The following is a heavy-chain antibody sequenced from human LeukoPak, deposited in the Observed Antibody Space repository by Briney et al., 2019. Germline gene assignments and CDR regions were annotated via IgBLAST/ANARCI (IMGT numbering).Heavy chain of an antibody. CDR3: ARGYGDFRVEGRYFHS. D-gene: IGHD4-17*01. V-gene: IGHV4-59*01. CDR1: GGFFTGYD. CDR2: VHYSGTT. Sequence: PSETLSLTCAVYGGFFTGYDWSWVRQPPGKGLEFIGHVHYSGTTNYNPSLRSRVTISIDTSKQHFFLKLKSVTAADTAVYYCARGYGDFRVEGRYFHSWGQGTLVTVSS. J-gene: IGHJ4*02.